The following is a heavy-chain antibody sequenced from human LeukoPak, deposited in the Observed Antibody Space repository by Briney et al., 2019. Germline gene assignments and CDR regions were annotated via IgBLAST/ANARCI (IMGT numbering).Heavy chain of an antibody. J-gene: IGHJ4*02. Sequence: SETLSLTCTVSGGSISSSSYYWSWIRQPPGKGLEWIGYIYYSGSTNYNPSLKSRVTISVDTSKNQFSLELSSVTAADTAVYYCARGLVAGPFDYWGQGTLVTVSS. V-gene: IGHV4-61*01. CDR2: IYYSGST. CDR1: GGSISSSSYY. D-gene: IGHD6-19*01. CDR3: ARGLVAGPFDY.